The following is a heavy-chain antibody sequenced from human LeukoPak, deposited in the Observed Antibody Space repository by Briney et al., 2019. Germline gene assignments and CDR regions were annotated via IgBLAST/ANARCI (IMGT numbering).Heavy chain of an antibody. V-gene: IGHV1-18*01. CDR3: ARSDYYDSSGYYLSFDY. D-gene: IGHD3-22*01. CDR1: GYTFTSYG. Sequence: GASVKVSCKASGYTFTSYGISWVRQAPGQGLEGVGWISAYNGNTNYAQKLQGRVTMTTDTSTSTAYMELRSLRSDDTAVYYCARSDYYDSSGYYLSFDYWGQGTLVTVSS. J-gene: IGHJ4*02. CDR2: ISAYNGNT.